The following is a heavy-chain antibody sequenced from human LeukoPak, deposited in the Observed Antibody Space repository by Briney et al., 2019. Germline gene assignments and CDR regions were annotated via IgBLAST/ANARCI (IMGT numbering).Heavy chain of an antibody. CDR3: TAGVY. CDR1: GFTFRNYG. D-gene: IGHD6-13*01. Sequence: PGGSLRLSCAVSGFTFRNYGMSWVRQAPGKGLEWVGRISRKTDGGTTDYAAPVKGRFTISRDDSKNTVYLQMNSLRTEDTAVYYCTAGVYWGQGTLVTVSS. J-gene: IGHJ4*02. CDR2: ISRKTDGGTT. V-gene: IGHV3-15*01.